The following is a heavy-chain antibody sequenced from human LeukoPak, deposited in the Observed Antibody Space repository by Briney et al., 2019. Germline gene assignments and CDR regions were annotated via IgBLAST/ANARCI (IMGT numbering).Heavy chain of an antibody. CDR2: ISSSSSYI. J-gene: IGHJ4*02. CDR3: ARDPLSSSSFDL. D-gene: IGHD6-13*01. CDR1: GFTFSSYS. V-gene: IGHV3-21*01. Sequence: PGGSLRLSCAASGFTFSSYSMNWVRQAPGKGLDWVSSISSSSSYIYYADSVKGRFTISRDNAKNSLYLQMNSLRAEDTAVYYCARDPLSSSSFDLWGQGTLVTVSS.